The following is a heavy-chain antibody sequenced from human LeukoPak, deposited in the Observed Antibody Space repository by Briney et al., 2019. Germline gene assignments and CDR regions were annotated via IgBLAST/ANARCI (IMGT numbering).Heavy chain of an antibody. CDR2: INSDGSST. Sequence: TGGSLRLSCAASGFTFSSYWMHWVRQAPGKGLVWVSHINSDGSSTNYAVSVRGRFTISRDNAKNTLYLQMNSLRAEDTAVYYCARGRNIVAPWGQGTLVTVSS. CDR3: ARGRNIVAP. CDR1: GFTFSSYW. J-gene: IGHJ5*02. D-gene: IGHD5-12*01. V-gene: IGHV3-74*01.